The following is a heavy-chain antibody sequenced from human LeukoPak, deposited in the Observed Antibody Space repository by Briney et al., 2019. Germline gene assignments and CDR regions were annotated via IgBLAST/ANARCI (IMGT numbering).Heavy chain of an antibody. D-gene: IGHD6-19*01. CDR2: MYNSGSA. J-gene: IGHJ4*02. Sequence: PSETLSLTCTVSGASISRYYWSWIRQPPGKGLEWIGYMYNSGSANYNPSLKSRVTISVDTSKNQFSLKLSSVTAADTAVYYCAREGSSGPLDYWGQGTLVTVSS. CDR1: GASISRYY. V-gene: IGHV4-59*01. CDR3: AREGSSGPLDY.